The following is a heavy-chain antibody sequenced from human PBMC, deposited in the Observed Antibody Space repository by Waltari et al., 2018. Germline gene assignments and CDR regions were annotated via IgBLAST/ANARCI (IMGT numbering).Heavy chain of an antibody. J-gene: IGHJ4*02. CDR2: IYHSGST. D-gene: IGHD4-17*01. CDR3: ARHIYVTGLYDYGDYDDY. Sequence: QVQLQESGPGLVKPSETLSLTCAVSGYSISSGYYWGWIRQPPGKGLEWIGSIYHSGSTYYTPSLKSRVTISVDTSKNQFSLKLSSVTAADTAVYYCARHIYVTGLYDYGDYDDYWGQGTLVTVSS. V-gene: IGHV4-38-2*01. CDR1: GYSISSGYY.